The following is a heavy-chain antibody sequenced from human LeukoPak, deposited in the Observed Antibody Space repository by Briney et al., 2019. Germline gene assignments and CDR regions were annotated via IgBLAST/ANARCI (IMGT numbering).Heavy chain of an antibody. V-gene: IGHV1-69*05. D-gene: IGHD2-15*01. Sequence: SVKVSCKASGGTFISYAISWVRQAPGQGLEWMGRIIPIFGTANYPQKFQGRVTITTDESTSTAYMELSSLRSEDTAVYYCARDRVAATDAFDIWGQGTMVTVSS. CDR2: IIPIFGTA. J-gene: IGHJ3*02. CDR1: GGTFISYA. CDR3: ARDRVAATDAFDI.